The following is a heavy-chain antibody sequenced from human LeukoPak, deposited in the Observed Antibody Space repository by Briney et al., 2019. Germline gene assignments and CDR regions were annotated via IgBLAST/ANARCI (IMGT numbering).Heavy chain of an antibody. Sequence: GRSLRLSCAASGFTFSSYGMHWVRQAPGKGLEWGAVIWYDGSNKYYADSVKGRFTISRDNSKNTLYLQMNSLRAEDTAVYYCAKDQARNYYDSSGFDYWGQGTLVTVSS. CDR1: GFTFSSYG. V-gene: IGHV3-33*06. D-gene: IGHD3-22*01. CDR3: AKDQARNYYDSSGFDY. J-gene: IGHJ4*02. CDR2: IWYDGSNK.